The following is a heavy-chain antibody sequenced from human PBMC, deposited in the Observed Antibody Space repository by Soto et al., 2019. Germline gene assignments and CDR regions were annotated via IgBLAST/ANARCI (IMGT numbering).Heavy chain of an antibody. V-gene: IGHV4-30-4*01. Sequence: SETLSLTCTVSGGSISTGDYYWSCIRQPPGKGLEWIGYIYYSGSTYYNPSLKSRVTISVDTSKNQFSLKLSPVTAAATAVFYCARVRYNWFDPWGQGTLVTVSS. J-gene: IGHJ5*02. CDR1: GGSISTGDYY. CDR2: IYYSGST. CDR3: ARVRYNWFDP.